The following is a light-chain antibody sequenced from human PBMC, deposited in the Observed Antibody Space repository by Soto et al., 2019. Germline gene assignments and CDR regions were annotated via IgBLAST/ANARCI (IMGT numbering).Light chain of an antibody. J-gene: IGKJ2*01. V-gene: IGKV1-33*01. CDR1: QDISNS. CDR3: QQYDDFPHT. Sequence: DIQMTQSPSSLSASLGDRVTITCQASQDISNSLNWFQQKPGKAPKLLIYDASTLETGVPSRFSGSGSGTDFTFTIRSLQPEDLATYYCQQYDDFPHTFGQGTKLEIK. CDR2: DAS.